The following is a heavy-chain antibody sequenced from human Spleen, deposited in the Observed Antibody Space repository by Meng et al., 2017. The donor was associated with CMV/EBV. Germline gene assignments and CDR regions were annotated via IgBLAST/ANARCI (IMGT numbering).Heavy chain of an antibody. J-gene: IGHJ6*02. D-gene: IGHD2-2*02. CDR2: VYHTGST. V-gene: IGHV4-31*11. Sequence: SETLSLTCGVSGGSIRNGNFYWSWIRQHPGKGLEWLGYVYHTGSTSYNPSLKSRLTISINTSENRFSLTLRSMTAADTAVYYCARGSRCGSSSCYTYYYYYGLEVWGQGTTVTVSS. CDR1: GGSIRNGNFY. CDR3: ARGSRCGSSSCYTYYYYYGLEV.